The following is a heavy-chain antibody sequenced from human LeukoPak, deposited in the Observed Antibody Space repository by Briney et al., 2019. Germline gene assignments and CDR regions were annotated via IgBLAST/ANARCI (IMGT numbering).Heavy chain of an antibody. CDR1: GGSISSSSYY. J-gene: IGHJ6*03. Sequence: SETLSLTCTVFGGSISSSSYYWDWIRQPPGKGLEWIGSIYYSGSTYYNPSLKSRATISVDTSKNQFSLKLSSVTAADTAVYYCARGGDGSGMFDYYYYYYMDVWGKGTTVTVSS. CDR3: ARGGDGSGMFDYYYYYYMDV. V-gene: IGHV4-39*07. CDR2: IYYSGST. D-gene: IGHD3-10*01.